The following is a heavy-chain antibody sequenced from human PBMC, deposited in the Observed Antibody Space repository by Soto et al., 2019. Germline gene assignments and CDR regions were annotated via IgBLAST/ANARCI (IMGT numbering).Heavy chain of an antibody. CDR3: ARLEAYYDFWSGYYSEPNWFDP. CDR1: GGSISSSSYY. V-gene: IGHV4-39*01. J-gene: IGHJ5*02. Sequence: SETLSLTCTVSGGSISSSSYYWGWIRQPPGKGLEWIGSIYYSGSTYYNPSLKSRVTISVDTSKNQFSLKLSSVTAADTAVYYCARLEAYYDFWSGYYSEPNWFDPWGQGTLVTVSS. CDR2: IYYSGST. D-gene: IGHD3-3*01.